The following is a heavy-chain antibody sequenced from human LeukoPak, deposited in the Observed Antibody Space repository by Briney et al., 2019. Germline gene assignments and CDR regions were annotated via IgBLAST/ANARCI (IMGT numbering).Heavy chain of an antibody. CDR3: AKESYSPFDD. CDR1: GFTFSSYA. CDR2: IRYDGSIK. J-gene: IGHJ4*02. Sequence: GGSLRLSCAASGFTFSSYAMHWVRQAPGQGLEWMAFIRYDGSIKHYADSVKGRFTISRDNSKNTLYLQMNSLRPEDTAVYYCAKESYSPFDDWGQGTLVTVSS. V-gene: IGHV3-30*02. D-gene: IGHD2-21*01.